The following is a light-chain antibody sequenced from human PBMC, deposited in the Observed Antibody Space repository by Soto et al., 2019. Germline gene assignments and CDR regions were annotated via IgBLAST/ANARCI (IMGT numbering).Light chain of an antibody. J-gene: IGLJ1*01. Sequence: LTQPRSVSGSPGQSVTISCTGTSSDVGGYNYVSWYQQHPGKAPKLMIYDVSKRPSGVPDRFSGSKSGNTASLTISGLQAEDEADYYCCSYAGSLYVFGTGTKVTVL. CDR1: SSDVGGYNY. CDR3: CSYAGSLYV. V-gene: IGLV2-11*01. CDR2: DVS.